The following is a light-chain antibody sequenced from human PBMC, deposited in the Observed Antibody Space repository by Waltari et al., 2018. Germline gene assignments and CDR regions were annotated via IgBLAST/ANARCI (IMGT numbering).Light chain of an antibody. V-gene: IGKV3-20*01. CDR3: QHYVRLPAT. CDR2: GAS. J-gene: IGKJ1*01. CDR1: QSVSRA. Sequence: DIVLTQSPGTLSLSPGERVTLSCRASQSVSRALAWYQQQPGQAPRLLMYGASSRATGISDRFSGSGSGTDFSLTISRLDPEDFAVYYCQHYVRLPATFGQGTKVEIK.